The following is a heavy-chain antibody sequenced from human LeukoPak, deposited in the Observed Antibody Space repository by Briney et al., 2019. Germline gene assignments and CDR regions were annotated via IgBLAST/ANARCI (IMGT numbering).Heavy chain of an antibody. V-gene: IGHV3-7*01. D-gene: IGHD3-22*01. CDR3: ARGTYYYDSSGYYDFDY. J-gene: IGHJ4*02. CDR2: IKQDGSEK. Sequence: GGSLRLSCAASGFTFSSYWMSWVRQAPGKGLEWVAHIKQDGSEKYYVDSVKGRFTISRDNAKNSLYLQMNSLRAEDTAVYYCARGTYYYDSSGYYDFDYWGQGTLVTVSS. CDR1: GFTFSSYW.